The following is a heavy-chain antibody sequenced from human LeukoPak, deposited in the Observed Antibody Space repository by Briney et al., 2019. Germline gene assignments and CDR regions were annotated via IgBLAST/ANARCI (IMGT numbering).Heavy chain of an antibody. Sequence: ASVKVSCKASGYTFTGYYMHWVRQAPGQGLEWMGWINPNSGGTNYAQKFQGRVAMTRDTSISTAYMELSRLRSDDTAVYYCAVLYDSSGYFLGAFDIWGQGTMVTVFS. J-gene: IGHJ3*02. D-gene: IGHD3-22*01. CDR3: AVLYDSSGYFLGAFDI. CDR2: INPNSGGT. V-gene: IGHV1-2*02. CDR1: GYTFTGYY.